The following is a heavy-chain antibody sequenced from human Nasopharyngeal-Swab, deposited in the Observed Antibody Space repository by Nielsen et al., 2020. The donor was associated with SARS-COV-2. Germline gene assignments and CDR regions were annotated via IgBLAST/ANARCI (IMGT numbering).Heavy chain of an antibody. J-gene: IGHJ4*02. CDR3: AKEEVPNDY. CDR2: ISISGATT. Sequence: GESLKISCSVSGFTSSNSALCWVRQAPGKGLEWVSAISISGATTFYADSVRGRFTISRDNDRNTVYLQMSSLTVEDTAIYYCAKEEVPNDYWGQGTLVTVSS. CDR1: GFTSSNSA. V-gene: IGHV3-23*01. D-gene: IGHD4/OR15-4a*01.